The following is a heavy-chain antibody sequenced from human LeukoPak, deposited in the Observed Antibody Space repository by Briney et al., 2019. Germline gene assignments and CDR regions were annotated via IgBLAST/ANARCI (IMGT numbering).Heavy chain of an antibody. Sequence: GGSLRLSCAASGFTFSSYAMSRVRQAPGRGLEWVSAISGSGGSTYYADSVKGRFTVSRDNSKNTLYLQMNSLRAEDTAVYYCAKVATEGYYFDYWGQGTLVTVSS. CDR2: ISGSGGST. J-gene: IGHJ4*02. D-gene: IGHD5-12*01. CDR1: GFTFSSYA. CDR3: AKVATEGYYFDY. V-gene: IGHV3-23*01.